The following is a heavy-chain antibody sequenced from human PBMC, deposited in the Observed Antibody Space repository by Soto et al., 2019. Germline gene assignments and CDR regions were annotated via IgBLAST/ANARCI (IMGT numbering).Heavy chain of an antibody. CDR1: GDSVSSNSAP. J-gene: IGHJ4*02. D-gene: IGHD2-21*01. CDR2: TYYRSKWYD. Sequence: QVNLQQSGPGLVKPSQTLSLTCAISGDSVSSNSAPWNWIRQSPSRGLEWLGRTYYRSKWYDNYVISVRSRITSNPDTSENQFSLQLNSVTPEDAAVYYCARDNCVQGYYFDYWGQGTLVTVSS. CDR3: ARDNCVQGYYFDY. V-gene: IGHV6-1*01.